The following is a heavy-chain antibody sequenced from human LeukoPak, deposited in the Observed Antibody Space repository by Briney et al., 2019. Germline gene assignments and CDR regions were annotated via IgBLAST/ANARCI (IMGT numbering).Heavy chain of an antibody. CDR1: GGTFSSYA. V-gene: IGHV1-69*13. J-gene: IGHJ6*02. CDR2: IIPVFGTA. D-gene: IGHD5-12*01. Sequence: SVKVSCTASGGTFSSYAISWVRQAPGQGLEWMGGIIPVFGTANYAQKFQGRVTITADESTSTAYMELSSLRSEDTAVYYCARDISDYDFSADYYYYGMDVWGQGTTVTVSS. CDR3: ARDISDYDFSADYYYYGMDV.